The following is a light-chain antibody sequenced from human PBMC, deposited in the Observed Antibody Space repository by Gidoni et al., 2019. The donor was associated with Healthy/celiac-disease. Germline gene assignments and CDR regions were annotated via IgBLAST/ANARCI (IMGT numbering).Light chain of an antibody. CDR2: AAS. J-gene: IGKJ1*01. CDR1: QSISSH. V-gene: IGKV1-39*01. Sequence: DIQMTHSPSSLSASVGDRVTITCRASQSISSHLNWYQQKPGKAPKLLIYAASSLQSGVPSRFSGSGSGTDFTLTISSLQPEDFATYYCQQSYSNLVAFGQGTKVEIK. CDR3: QQSYSNLVA.